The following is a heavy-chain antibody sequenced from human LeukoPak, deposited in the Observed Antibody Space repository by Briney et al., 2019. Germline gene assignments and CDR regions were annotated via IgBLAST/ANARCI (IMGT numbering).Heavy chain of an antibody. D-gene: IGHD6-13*01. Sequence: PSETLSLTCTVSGYSISSGYYWGWIRQPPGKGLEWIGSIYHSGSTYYNPSLKSRVTISVDTSKNQSSLKLSSVTAADTAVYYCARGGRQQLYDYWGQGTLVTVSS. CDR1: GYSISSGYY. CDR3: ARGGRQQLYDY. V-gene: IGHV4-38-2*02. CDR2: IYHSGST. J-gene: IGHJ4*02.